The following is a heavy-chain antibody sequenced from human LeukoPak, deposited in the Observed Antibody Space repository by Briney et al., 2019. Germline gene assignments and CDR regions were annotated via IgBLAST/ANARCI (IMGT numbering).Heavy chain of an antibody. CDR3: ARGPGISYYGSGSYYRLPYYYGMDV. J-gene: IGHJ6*02. CDR1: GFTFSSFA. CDR2: INHSGST. D-gene: IGHD3-10*01. Sequence: GSLRLSCAASGFTFSSFAMSWVRQPPGKGLEWIGEINHSGSTNYNPSLKSRVTISVDTSKNQFSLKLSPVTAADTAVYYCARGPGISYYGSGSYYRLPYYYGMDVWGQGTTVTVSS. V-gene: IGHV4-34*01.